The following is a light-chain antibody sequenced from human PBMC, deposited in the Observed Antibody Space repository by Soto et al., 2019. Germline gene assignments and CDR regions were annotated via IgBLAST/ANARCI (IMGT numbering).Light chain of an antibody. CDR1: NSDVGSYNL. J-gene: IGLJ3*02. CDR3: CSYAGTSGAHWV. CDR2: EGS. V-gene: IGLV2-23*01. Sequence: QSVLTQPASVSGSPGQSITISCTGTNSDVGSYNLVSWYQHYPGKAPKLMVYEGSRRPSGVSNRFSGSKSGNTASLTISGLQAEDEADYFCCSYAGTSGAHWVFGGGTKVTVL.